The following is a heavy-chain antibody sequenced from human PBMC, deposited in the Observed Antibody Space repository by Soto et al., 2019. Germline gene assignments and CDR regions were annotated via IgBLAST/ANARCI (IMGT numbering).Heavy chain of an antibody. CDR3: ARVHSKTPDTAMVIYYYYYGMDV. D-gene: IGHD5-18*01. Sequence: ASVKVSCKASGGTFSSYAISWVRQAPGQGLEWMGGIIPIFGTANYAQKFQGRVTITADESTSTAYMELSSLRSEDTAVYYCARVHSKTPDTAMVIYYYYYGMDVWGQGTTVTVSS. CDR1: GGTFSSYA. CDR2: IIPIFGTA. J-gene: IGHJ6*02. V-gene: IGHV1-69*13.